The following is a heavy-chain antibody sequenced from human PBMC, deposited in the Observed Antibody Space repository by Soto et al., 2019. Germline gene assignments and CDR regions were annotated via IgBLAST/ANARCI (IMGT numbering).Heavy chain of an antibody. J-gene: IGHJ4*01. CDR3: AHAGDYDLLTFDH. CDR1: GFSLSTYHMG. V-gene: IGHV2-5*02. Sequence: QITLKESGPTLVRPAQTLTLTCDFSGFSLSTYHMGVAWIRQPPGKALAWLALIYWDYDKRYSPSLKDRLAISKDTSSNQVVLTITNIDPGDSATYFCAHAGDYDLLTFDHWGPGTLVTVSS. CDR2: IYWDYDK. D-gene: IGHD4-17*01.